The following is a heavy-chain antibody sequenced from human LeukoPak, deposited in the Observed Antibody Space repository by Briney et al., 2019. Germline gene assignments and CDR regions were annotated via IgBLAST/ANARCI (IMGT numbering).Heavy chain of an antibody. D-gene: IGHD6-13*01. V-gene: IGHV1-8*03. CDR1: GYTFTSYD. Sequence: ASVKVSCKASGYTFTSYDSNWVRQATGQGLEWMGWMNPNSGNTGYAQKFQGRVTITRNTSISTAYMELSSLRSEDTAVYYCARVPYSSSWYVDYWGQGTLVTVSS. CDR3: ARVPYSSSWYVDY. CDR2: MNPNSGNT. J-gene: IGHJ4*02.